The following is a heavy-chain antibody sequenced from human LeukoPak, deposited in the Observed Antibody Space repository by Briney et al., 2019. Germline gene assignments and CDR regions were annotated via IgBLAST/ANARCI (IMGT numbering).Heavy chain of an antibody. Sequence: GGSPRLSCAASGFTFSSYEMNWVRQAPGKGLEWVSYISSSGSTIYYADSVKGRFTISRDNAKNSLYLQMNSLRAEDTAVYYCAELGITMIGGVWGKGTTVIISS. CDR2: ISSSGSTI. V-gene: IGHV3-48*03. CDR3: AELGITMIGGV. J-gene: IGHJ6*04. D-gene: IGHD3-10*02. CDR1: GFTFSSYE.